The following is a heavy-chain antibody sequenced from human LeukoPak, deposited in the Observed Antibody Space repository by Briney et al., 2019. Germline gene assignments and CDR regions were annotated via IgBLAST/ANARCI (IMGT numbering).Heavy chain of an antibody. D-gene: IGHD4-17*01. V-gene: IGHV3-74*01. CDR3: ASGYVDYGGNSR. CDR1: GFTFSDYW. Sequence: GGSLRLSCAASGFTFSDYWMHWVRQAPGKGLVRVSRVNTDGSNTDYADSVKGRFTTSRDNAKNTLYLQMNSLRAEDTAVYYCASGYVDYGGNSRWGQGTLVTVSS. J-gene: IGHJ4*02. CDR2: VNTDGSNT.